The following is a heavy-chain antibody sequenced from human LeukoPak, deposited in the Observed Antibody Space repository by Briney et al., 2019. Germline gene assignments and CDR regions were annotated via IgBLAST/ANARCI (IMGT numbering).Heavy chain of an antibody. V-gene: IGHV3-74*01. CDR1: GFTFSSYW. CDR3: ARDLGQYYDTSDNWFDP. Sequence: GGSLGLSCAASGFTFSSYWMHWVRQAPGKGLVWVSRINSDGSSTSYADSVKGRFTISRDNAKNTLYLQMNSLRAEDTAVYYCARDLGQYYDTSDNWFDPWGQGTLVTVSS. CDR2: INSDGSST. D-gene: IGHD3-22*01. J-gene: IGHJ5*02.